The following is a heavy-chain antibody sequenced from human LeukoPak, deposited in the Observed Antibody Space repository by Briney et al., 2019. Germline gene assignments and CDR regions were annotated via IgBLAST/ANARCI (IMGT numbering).Heavy chain of an antibody. V-gene: IGHV4-34*01. Sequence: SETLSLTCAVYGGSFSGYYWSWIRQPPGKGLEWIGEINHSGSTNYNPSLKSRVTISVDTSKNQFTLKLSSVTAADTAVYYCARGPRIVGATTTYYYYGMDVWGQGTTATVSS. CDR1: GGSFSGYY. CDR2: INHSGST. J-gene: IGHJ6*02. D-gene: IGHD1-26*01. CDR3: ARGPRIVGATTTYYYYGMDV.